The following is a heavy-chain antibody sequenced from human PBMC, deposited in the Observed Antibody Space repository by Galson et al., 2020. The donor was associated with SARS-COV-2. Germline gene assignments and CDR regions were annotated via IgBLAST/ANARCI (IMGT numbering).Heavy chain of an antibody. Sequence: GGSLRLSCAASGFTFSSYEINWVRQAPGKGLEWVPYISSSGSTIYYEDPVKGRFTISRDNAKNSLYLQMNSLRAEDTAVYYCARVRSRIQLWARPYCYFDYWGQGTLVTVSS. CDR1: GFTFSSYE. D-gene: IGHD5-18*01. J-gene: IGHJ4*02. V-gene: IGHV3-48*03. CDR2: ISSSGSTI. CDR3: ARVRSRIQLWARPYCYFDY.